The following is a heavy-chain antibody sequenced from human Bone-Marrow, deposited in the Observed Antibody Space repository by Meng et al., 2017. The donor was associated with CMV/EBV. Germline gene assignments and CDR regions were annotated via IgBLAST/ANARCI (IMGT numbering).Heavy chain of an antibody. CDR1: GVTFSSYS. V-gene: IGHV3-21*01. CDR2: ISSSSSYI. J-gene: IGHJ4*02. D-gene: IGHD2-2*01. Sequence: SCAASGVTFSSYSMNWVRQAPGKGLEWVSSISSSSSYIYYADSVKGRFTISRDNAKNSLYLQMNSLRAEDTAVYYCARGGSKDYFDYWGQGTLVTVSS. CDR3: ARGGSKDYFDY.